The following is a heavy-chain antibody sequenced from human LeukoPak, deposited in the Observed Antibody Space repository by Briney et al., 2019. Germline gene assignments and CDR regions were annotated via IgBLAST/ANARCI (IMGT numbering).Heavy chain of an antibody. Sequence: SQTLSLTCTVSGGSISSGDYHWSWIRQPPGKGLEWIGYIYYSGSTYYNPSLKSRVTISVDTSKNQFSLKLSSVTAADTAVYYCARGVNYYDSSGYPDYWGQGTLVTVSS. J-gene: IGHJ4*02. CDR2: IYYSGST. D-gene: IGHD3-22*01. V-gene: IGHV4-30-4*08. CDR1: GGSISSGDYH. CDR3: ARGVNYYDSSGYPDY.